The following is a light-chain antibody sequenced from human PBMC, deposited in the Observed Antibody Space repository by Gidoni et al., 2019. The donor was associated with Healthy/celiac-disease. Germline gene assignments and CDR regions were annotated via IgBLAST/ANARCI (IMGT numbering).Light chain of an antibody. CDR3: QQSYSTPLT. CDR2: AAS. Sequence: DIQMTQSPSSLSASVGDRVTITCRASQSLSSYLNWYQQKPGKAPKLLIYAASSLQSGCPLRFSGSGSGTDFTLTIISLQPEDFATYYCQQSYSTPLTFGGGTKVEIK. J-gene: IGKJ4*01. CDR1: QSLSSY. V-gene: IGKV1-39*01.